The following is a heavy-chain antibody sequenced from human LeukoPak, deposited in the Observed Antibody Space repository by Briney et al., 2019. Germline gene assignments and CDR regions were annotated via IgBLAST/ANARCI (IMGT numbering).Heavy chain of an antibody. CDR2: ISYDGSEK. D-gene: IGHD1-26*01. Sequence: PGGSLRLSCAASGFTFSSYAMHWVRQAPGKGLEWVAVISYDGSEKYYADSVKGRFTISRDNSKNTLYLQMNSLRAEDTAVYYCAKRGGPARGGTYLYYFDYWGQGTLVTVSS. CDR1: GFTFSSYA. V-gene: IGHV3-30*18. CDR3: AKRGGPARGGTYLYYFDY. J-gene: IGHJ4*02.